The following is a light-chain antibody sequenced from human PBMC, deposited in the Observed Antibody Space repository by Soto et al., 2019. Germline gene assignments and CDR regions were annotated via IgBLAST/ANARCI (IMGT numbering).Light chain of an antibody. CDR3: QQYHSFSYT. CDR2: DAS. V-gene: IGKV3D-15*01. Sequence: EIVLTQSPVTLSLSPGERATLSCRASQSVRTYLAWYQVKPGQAPRLLIYDASRRASGVPARFSGSGSGTEFTLTISSPQPDDFATYYCQQYHSFSYTFGQGTKV. CDR1: QSVRTY. J-gene: IGKJ2*01.